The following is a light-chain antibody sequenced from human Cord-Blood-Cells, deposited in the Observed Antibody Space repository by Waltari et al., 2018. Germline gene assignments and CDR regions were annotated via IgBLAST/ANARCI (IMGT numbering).Light chain of an antibody. V-gene: IGKV4-1*01. CDR1: QSVLYSSNNKNY. Sequence: IVMNQSPDSLAVSLGERATINCKSTQSVLYSSNNKNYLAWYQQKPGQPPKLLIYWASTRESGVPDRFSGSGSGTDFTLTISSLQAEDVAVYYCQQYYSTPPYTFGQGTKLEIK. CDR2: WAS. CDR3: QQYYSTPPYT. J-gene: IGKJ2*01.